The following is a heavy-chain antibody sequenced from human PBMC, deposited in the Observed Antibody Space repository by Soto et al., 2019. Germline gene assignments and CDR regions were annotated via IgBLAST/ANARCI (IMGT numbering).Heavy chain of an antibody. J-gene: IGHJ4*02. V-gene: IGHV3-23*01. CDR2: ISGSGDNT. CDR3: GKLPLVLPLGFDY. Sequence: GSLRLSCAASGFTFSNYVMSWVRQAPGKGLEWVSSISGSGDNTYYADPVKGRFTISRDNSKNTLFLQMNSLRAEDTAVYYCGKLPLVLPLGFDYWGQGTLVTVSS. CDR1: GFTFSNYV.